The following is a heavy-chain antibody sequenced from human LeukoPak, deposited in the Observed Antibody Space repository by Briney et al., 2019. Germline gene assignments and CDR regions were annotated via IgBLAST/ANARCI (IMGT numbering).Heavy chain of an antibody. CDR2: LSGGGSSP. CDR3: AGLGITMIGGV. CDR1: GFRFSSYG. J-gene: IGHJ6*04. D-gene: IGHD3-10*02. V-gene: IGHV3-23*01. Sequence: GGSLRLSWAASGFRFSSYGMSWVRQAAGKGLEWVSALSGGGSSPYYADSVEGRFTICRDNAKKSLYRQMTSLIAEGTAFDYGAGLGITMIGGVWGKGTTVTISP.